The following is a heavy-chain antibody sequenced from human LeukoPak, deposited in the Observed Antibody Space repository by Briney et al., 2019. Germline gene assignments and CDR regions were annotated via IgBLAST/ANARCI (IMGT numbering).Heavy chain of an antibody. CDR2: IYYSGST. Sequence: SETLSLTCTVSGGSISSYYWSWIRQPPGKGLEWIGYIYYSGSTNYNPSLKSRVTISVDTSKNQFSPKLSSVTAADTAVYYCARSGYYYDSLDYWGQGALVTVSS. J-gene: IGHJ4*02. CDR3: ARSGYYYDSLDY. D-gene: IGHD3-22*01. CDR1: GGSISSYY. V-gene: IGHV4-59*08.